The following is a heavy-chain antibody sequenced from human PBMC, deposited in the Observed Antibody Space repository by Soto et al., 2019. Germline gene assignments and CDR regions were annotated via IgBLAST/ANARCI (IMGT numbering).Heavy chain of an antibody. Sequence: SGPTLVNPTQTLTLTCTFSGFSLSTSGVGVGWIRQPPGKALEWLALIYWDDDKRYSPSLKSRLSITKDTSKNQVVLTMTNMDPVDTATYYCAHVTGIAAAGSFSPFGDFWGQGTLVTVSS. V-gene: IGHV2-5*02. J-gene: IGHJ4*02. CDR3: AHVTGIAAAGSFSPFGDF. CDR1: GFSLSTSGVG. CDR2: IYWDDDK. D-gene: IGHD6-13*01.